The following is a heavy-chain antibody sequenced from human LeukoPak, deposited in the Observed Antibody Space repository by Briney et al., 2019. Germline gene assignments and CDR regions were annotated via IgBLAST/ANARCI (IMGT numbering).Heavy chain of an antibody. J-gene: IGHJ4*02. Sequence: SETLSLTCTVSGGSISSSSHYWGWIRQPPGKGLEWIGSIYYSGNTYYNPSLKRRVTISVDTSKNQFSLRLSSVSAADTAVYYCARSKDSMTSDYWGQGTLVTVSS. D-gene: IGHD3-22*01. V-gene: IGHV4-39*01. CDR3: ARSKDSMTSDY. CDR1: GGSISSSSHY. CDR2: IYYSGNT.